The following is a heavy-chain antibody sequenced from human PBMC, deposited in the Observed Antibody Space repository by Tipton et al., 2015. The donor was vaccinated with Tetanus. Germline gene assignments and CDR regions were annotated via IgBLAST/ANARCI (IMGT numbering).Heavy chain of an antibody. CDR1: GFTFDDAW. V-gene: IGHV4-34*01. CDR3: ARRQVGRGPFDY. CDR2: INHSGST. Sequence: LRLSCVASGFTFDDAWMTWLRQPPGKGLEWIGEINHSGSTNYNPSLKSRVTISEDTSKNQLSLKLSSVTAADTAVYYCARRQVGRGPFDYWGQGSRVTVSS. J-gene: IGHJ4*02. D-gene: IGHD3-10*01.